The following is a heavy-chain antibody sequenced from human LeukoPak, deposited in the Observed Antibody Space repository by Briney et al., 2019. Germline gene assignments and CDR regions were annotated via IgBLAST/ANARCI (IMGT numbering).Heavy chain of an antibody. CDR1: GFTFSSYA. CDR3: ARDQHSSGYYYLDY. V-gene: IGHV3-30-3*01. CDR2: ISYDGSNK. J-gene: IGHJ4*02. D-gene: IGHD3-22*01. Sequence: GGSLRLSCAASGFTFSSYAMHWVRQAPGKGLEWVAVISYDGSNKYYADSVKGRFTISRDNSKNTLYLQMNSLRAEDTAVYYCARDQHSSGYYYLDYWSQGTLVTVSS.